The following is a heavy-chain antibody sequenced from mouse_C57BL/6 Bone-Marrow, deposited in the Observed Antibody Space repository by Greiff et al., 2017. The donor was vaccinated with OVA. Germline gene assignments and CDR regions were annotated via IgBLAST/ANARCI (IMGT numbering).Heavy chain of an antibody. J-gene: IGHJ4*01. CDR1: GFSFNTYA. D-gene: IGHD1-1*01. Sequence: EVQVVESGGGLVQPKGSLKLSCAASGFSFNTYAMNWVRQAPGKGLEWVARIRSKSNNYATYYADSVKDRFTISRDDSESMLYLQMNNLKTEDTAMYYCVRDPYYGSRGYAMDYWGQGTSVTVSS. V-gene: IGHV10-1*01. CDR2: IRSKSNNYAT. CDR3: VRDPYYGSRGYAMDY.